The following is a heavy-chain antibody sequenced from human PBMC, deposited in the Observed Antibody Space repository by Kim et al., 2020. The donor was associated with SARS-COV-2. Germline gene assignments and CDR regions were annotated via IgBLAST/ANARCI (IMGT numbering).Heavy chain of an antibody. CDR3: AKEEGSGYSSGWTYYYYGMDI. J-gene: IGHJ6*02. CDR1: GFTFSSYG. CDR2: ISYDGSNK. Sequence: GGSLRLSCAASGFTFSSYGMHWVRQAPGKGLEWVAVISYDGSNKYYADSVKGRFTISRDNSKNTLYLQMNSLRAEDTAVYYCAKEEGSGYSSGWTYYYYGMDICGQGTTVSSSS. V-gene: IGHV3-30*18. D-gene: IGHD6-19*01.